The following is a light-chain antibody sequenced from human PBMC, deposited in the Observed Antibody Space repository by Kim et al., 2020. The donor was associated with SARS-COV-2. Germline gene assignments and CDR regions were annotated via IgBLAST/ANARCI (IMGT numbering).Light chain of an antibody. V-gene: IGKV1-5*03. Sequence: DIQMTQSPSTLSASVGDRVTITRRASQSIGTWLAWYQQKPGKAPKLLIYKASSLESGVPSRFSGSGSGTEFTLTISSLQPDDFATYYCQKYDSYSITFGQGTRLEIK. CDR1: QSIGTW. J-gene: IGKJ5*01. CDR3: QKYDSYSIT. CDR2: KAS.